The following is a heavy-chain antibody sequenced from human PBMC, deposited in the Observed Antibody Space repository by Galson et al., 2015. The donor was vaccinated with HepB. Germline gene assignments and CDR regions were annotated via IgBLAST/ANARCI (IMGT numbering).Heavy chain of an antibody. V-gene: IGHV3-30*18. CDR1: GFTFSSYG. J-gene: IGHJ5*02. Sequence: SLRLSCAASGFTFSSYGMHWVRQASGKGLEWVAVISYDGSNKYYADSVKGRFTISRDNSKNTLYLQMNSLRAEDTAVYYCAKDTQYSNWFDPWGQGTLVTVSS. D-gene: IGHD1-26*01. CDR3: AKDTQYSNWFDP. CDR2: ISYDGSNK.